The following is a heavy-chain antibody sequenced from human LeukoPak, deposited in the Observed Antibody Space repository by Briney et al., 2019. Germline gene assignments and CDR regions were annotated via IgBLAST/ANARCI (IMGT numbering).Heavy chain of an antibody. CDR1: GCTFTSYD. V-gene: IGHV1-8*01. CDR3: ARAYPPYYYDFWSGYYPYYYYGMDV. Sequence: GASVKVSCKASGCTFTSYDINWVRQATGQGLEWMGWMNPNSGNTGYAQKFQGRVTMTRNTSISTAYMELSSLRSEDTAVYYCARAYPPYYYDFWSGYYPYYYYGMDVWGQGTTVTVSS. J-gene: IGHJ6*02. CDR2: MNPNSGNT. D-gene: IGHD3-3*01.